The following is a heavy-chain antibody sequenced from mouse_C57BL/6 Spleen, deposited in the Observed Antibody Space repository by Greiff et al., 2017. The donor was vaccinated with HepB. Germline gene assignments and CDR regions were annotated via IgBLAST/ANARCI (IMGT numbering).Heavy chain of an antibody. J-gene: IGHJ1*03. V-gene: IGHV1-82*01. CDR1: GYAFSSSW. Sequence: QVQLQQSGPELVKPGASVKISCKASGYAFSSSWMNWVKQRPGKGLEWIGRIYPGDGDTNYNGKFKGKATLTADKSSSTAYMQLSSLTSEDSAVYFCARQAEIWYFDVWGTGTTVTVSS. CDR2: IYPGDGDT. CDR3: ARQAEIWYFDV.